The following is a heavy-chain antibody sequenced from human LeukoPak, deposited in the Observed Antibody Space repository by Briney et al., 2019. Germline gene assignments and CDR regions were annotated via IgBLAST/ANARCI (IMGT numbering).Heavy chain of an antibody. CDR3: ARVDY. V-gene: IGHV3-7*01. CDR1: GFIFSSYW. CDR2: IKQDGSEK. Sequence: PGGSLRLSCAASGFIFSSYWMTWVRQAPGKGLEWVANIKQDGSEKHYMDSVKGRFTISRDNAKNSLYLQMNSLRAEDTAVYYCARVDYWGQGTLVTVFS. J-gene: IGHJ4*02.